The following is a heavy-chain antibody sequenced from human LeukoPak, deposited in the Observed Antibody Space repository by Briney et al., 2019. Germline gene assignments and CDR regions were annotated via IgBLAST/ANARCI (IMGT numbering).Heavy chain of an antibody. Sequence: ASVKVSCEVSGYTLTELSMHWVRQAPGKGLEWMGGFDPEDGETIYAQKFQGRVTMTEDTSTDTAYMELSSLRSEDTAVYYCATYPRPAYCSSTSCYQWGQGALVAVSS. D-gene: IGHD2-2*01. CDR1: GYTLTELS. CDR3: ATYPRPAYCSSTSCYQ. V-gene: IGHV1-24*01. CDR2: FDPEDGET. J-gene: IGHJ4*02.